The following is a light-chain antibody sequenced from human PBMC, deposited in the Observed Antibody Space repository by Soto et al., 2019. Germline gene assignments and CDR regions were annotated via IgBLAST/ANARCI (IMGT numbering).Light chain of an antibody. V-gene: IGKV1-39*01. J-gene: IGKJ1*01. CDR3: QQNYDMPWT. CDR1: QTIRTY. CDR2: EAS. Sequence: DIQMIQSPSSLSASIGYRVTVTCRTSQTIRTYINWYQQKPGKAPKILIYEASSLQSGVPSRFSGSGSGTDFTLTISSLKPEDFATYYCQQNYDMPWTFGQGTKVDIK.